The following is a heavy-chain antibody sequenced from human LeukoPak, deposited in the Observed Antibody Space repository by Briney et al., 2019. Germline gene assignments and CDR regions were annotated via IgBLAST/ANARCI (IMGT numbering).Heavy chain of an antibody. D-gene: IGHD2-15*01. Sequence: SVKVSCKASGYTFTGYYMDWVRQAPAQGLEWMGWINPNSGGTNYAQKFQGWVTMTRDTSISTAYMELSRLRSDDTAVYCCARDRVYCSGGSCYWGYYFDYWGQGTLVTVSS. V-gene: IGHV1-2*04. CDR2: INPNSGGT. J-gene: IGHJ4*02. CDR1: GYTFTGYY. CDR3: ARDRVYCSGGSCYWGYYFDY.